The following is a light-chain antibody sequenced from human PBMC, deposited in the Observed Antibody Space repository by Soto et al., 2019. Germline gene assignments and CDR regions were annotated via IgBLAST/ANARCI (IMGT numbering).Light chain of an antibody. Sequence: EIVLTQSPATLSLSPGEIATLSCRTSQSVSTYLAWYQQKPGQAPTLLIYDSSNRATGVPASFSGSGSATDFTITISRREPHDFAVYYCQQRSNWPGTFGPGTKVDIK. CDR1: QSVSTY. CDR3: QQRSNWPGT. CDR2: DSS. J-gene: IGKJ3*01. V-gene: IGKV3-11*01.